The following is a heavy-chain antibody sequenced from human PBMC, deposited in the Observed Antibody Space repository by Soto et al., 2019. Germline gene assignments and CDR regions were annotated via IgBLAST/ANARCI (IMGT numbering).Heavy chain of an antibody. CDR1: GFTFDNYA. Sequence: EVQLLESGGGLVQPGGSLRLSCAASGFTFDNYAMSWVRQAPGQGLEWVSAISGSDINTYYADSVKGRFTISRDTSKNKLYLQMNGLRAEDTVVYYCAKDPRTYDFWSGFYFDLWGRGTLVTVSS. CDR2: ISGSDINT. D-gene: IGHD3-3*01. CDR3: AKDPRTYDFWSGFYFDL. V-gene: IGHV3-23*01. J-gene: IGHJ2*01.